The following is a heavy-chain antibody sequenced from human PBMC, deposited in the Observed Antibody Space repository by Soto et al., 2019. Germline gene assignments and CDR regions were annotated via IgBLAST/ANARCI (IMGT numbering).Heavy chain of an antibody. Sequence: SSVKVSCKASGGTFSSYAISWVRQAPGQGLEWMGGIIPIFGTANYAQKFQGRVTITADESTSTAYMELSSLRSEDTAVYYCASLSITIFGVVTPGMDVWGQGTTVTVYS. CDR3: ASLSITIFGVVTPGMDV. CDR1: GGTFSSYA. D-gene: IGHD3-3*01. CDR2: IIPIFGTA. J-gene: IGHJ6*02. V-gene: IGHV1-69*13.